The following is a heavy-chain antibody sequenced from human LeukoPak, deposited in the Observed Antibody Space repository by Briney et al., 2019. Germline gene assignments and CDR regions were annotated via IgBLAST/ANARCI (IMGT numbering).Heavy chain of an antibody. J-gene: IGHJ3*02. CDR2: ISYDGSNK. D-gene: IGHD1-7*01. CDR3: ARVSQLRRAFDI. CDR1: GFTFSSYA. V-gene: IGHV3-30-3*01. Sequence: GSLRLSCAASGFTFSSYAMHWVRQAPGKGLEWVAVISYDGSNKYYADSVKGRFTISRDNSKNTLYLQMNSLRAEDTAVYYCARVSQLRRAFDIWGQGTMVTVSS.